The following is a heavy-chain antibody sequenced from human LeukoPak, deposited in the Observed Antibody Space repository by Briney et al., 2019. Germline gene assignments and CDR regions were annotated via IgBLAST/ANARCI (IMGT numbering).Heavy chain of an antibody. J-gene: IGHJ4*02. CDR2: INSDGSRT. V-gene: IGHV3-74*01. D-gene: IGHD2-15*01. CDR3: GRGFSGGLDY. CDR1: GFTFSSNW. Sequence: GGSLRLSCAASGFTFSSNWMHWVRQAPGKGLVWVSRINSDGSRTSYADSMKGRFTISRDNAKNTLYLQMNRLRAEDTAVYYCGRGFSGGLDYWGQGNLVTVSS.